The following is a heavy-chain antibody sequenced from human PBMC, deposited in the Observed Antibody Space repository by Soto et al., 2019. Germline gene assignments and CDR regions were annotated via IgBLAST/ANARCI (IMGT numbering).Heavy chain of an antibody. D-gene: IGHD5-12*01. J-gene: IGHJ3*02. CDR3: AKDIGVEMATITCAFDI. Sequence: GGSLRPSCAASGFTFDDYAMHWVRQAPGKGLEWVSGISWNSGSIGYADSVKGRFTISRDNAKNSLYLQMNSLRPEDTALYYCAKDIGVEMATITCAFDIWGQGTMVTVSS. CDR1: GFTFDDYA. CDR2: ISWNSGSI. V-gene: IGHV3-9*01.